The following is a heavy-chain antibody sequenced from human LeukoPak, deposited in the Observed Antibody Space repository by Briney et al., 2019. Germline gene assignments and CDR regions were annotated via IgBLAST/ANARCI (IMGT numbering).Heavy chain of an antibody. CDR3: ARAYYYGSGPLVAYYYMDV. D-gene: IGHD3-10*01. CDR1: GFIFRSYE. J-gene: IGHJ6*03. Sequence: LRLSCAASGFIFRSYEMNWVRQAPGKGLEWIGYIYYSGSTNYNPSLKSRVTISVDTSKNQFSLKLSSVTAADAAVYYCARAYYYGSGPLVAYYYMDVWGKGTTVTVSS. V-gene: IGHV4-59*01. CDR2: IYYSGST.